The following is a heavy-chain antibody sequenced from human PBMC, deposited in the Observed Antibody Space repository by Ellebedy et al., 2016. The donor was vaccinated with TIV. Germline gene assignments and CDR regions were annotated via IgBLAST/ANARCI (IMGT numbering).Heavy chain of an antibody. CDR3: ARITGTTGSFDY. D-gene: IGHD1-7*01. Sequence: ASVKVSCKGSGYSFTSYWIGWVRQMPGKGLEWMGIIYPGDSDTRYSPSFQGQVTISADKSISTAYLQWSSLKASDTAMYYCARITGTTGSFDYWGQGTLVTVSS. CDR1: GYSFTSYW. V-gene: IGHV5-51*01. J-gene: IGHJ4*02. CDR2: IYPGDSDT.